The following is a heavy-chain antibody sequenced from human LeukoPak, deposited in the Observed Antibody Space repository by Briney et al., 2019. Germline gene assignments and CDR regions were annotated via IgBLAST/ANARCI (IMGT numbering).Heavy chain of an antibody. Sequence: SETLSLTCTVSGGSISSHYWTWIRQSPGKGLEWIGDISNSGSTSYNPSLKSRVTISIDTSKNQFSLKLSSVTAADTAVYYCGRDALVGYFSYYYMDVWGKGTTVTVSS. V-gene: IGHV4-59*11. J-gene: IGHJ6*03. CDR3: GRDALVGYFSYYYMDV. D-gene: IGHD2-15*01. CDR1: GGSISSHY. CDR2: ISNSGST.